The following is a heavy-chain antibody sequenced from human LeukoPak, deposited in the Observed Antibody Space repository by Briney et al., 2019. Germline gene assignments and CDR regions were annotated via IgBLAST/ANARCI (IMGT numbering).Heavy chain of an antibody. J-gene: IGHJ4*02. V-gene: IGHV4-59*01. Sequence: PSGTLSLTCTVSGGSIGTYYWSWIRQPPGKGLEWIGYIHYSGNTNCSPSLKSRATISVDTSKNQFSLRLSSVTAADTAVYYCARGDGRGYSYGYWGQGTLVTVSS. CDR2: IHYSGNT. CDR3: ARGDGRGYSYGY. CDR1: GGSIGTYY. D-gene: IGHD3-22*01.